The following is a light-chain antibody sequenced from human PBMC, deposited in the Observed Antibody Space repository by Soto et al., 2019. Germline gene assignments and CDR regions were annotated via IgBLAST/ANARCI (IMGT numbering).Light chain of an antibody. CDR3: VLYMGSGISV. Sequence: QAVVTQDPSFSVSPGRTVTLTFGLSSGSVSTSYYPSWYQQTPGQAPRTLIYSTNTRSSGVPDRFSGSILGNKAALTITGAQADDESDYYCVLYMGSGISVFGGGTKLTVL. CDR2: STN. J-gene: IGLJ3*02. V-gene: IGLV8-61*01. CDR1: SGSVSTSYY.